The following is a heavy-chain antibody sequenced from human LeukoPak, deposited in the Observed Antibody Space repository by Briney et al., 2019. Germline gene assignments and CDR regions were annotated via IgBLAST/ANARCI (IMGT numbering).Heavy chain of an antibody. CDR3: ARESCSTTSCYGGMDAFDI. V-gene: IGHV1-2*02. J-gene: IGHJ3*02. D-gene: IGHD2-2*01. CDR1: GYTFTGYY. Sequence: ASVKVSCKASGYTFTGYYMHWVRQAPGQGLEWMGWINPNSGGTNYAQKFQGRVTMTRDTSISTAYMELSRLRSDDTAVYYCARESCSTTSCYGGMDAFDIWGQGTMVTVSS. CDR2: INPNSGGT.